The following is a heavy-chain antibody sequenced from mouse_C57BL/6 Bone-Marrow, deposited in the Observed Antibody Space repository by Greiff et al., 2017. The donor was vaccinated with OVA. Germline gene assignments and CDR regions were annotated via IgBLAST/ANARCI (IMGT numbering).Heavy chain of an antibody. CDR3: ARRRSSDYLYYFDD. Sequence: EVKLMESGAGLVQPGASLKLSCAASGFTFSDYYMYWVRQTPEKRLEWVAYISNGGGSTDYTDTVKGRFTIPRDNAKNTPYLQVSRLKSEDTAMYYSARRRSSDYLYYFDDWGQGTTLTVSS. J-gene: IGHJ2*01. D-gene: IGHD2-13*01. CDR1: GFTFSDYY. CDR2: ISNGGGST. V-gene: IGHV5-12*01.